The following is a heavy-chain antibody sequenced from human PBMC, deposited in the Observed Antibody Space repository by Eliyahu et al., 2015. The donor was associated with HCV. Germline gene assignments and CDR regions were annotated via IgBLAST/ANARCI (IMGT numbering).Heavy chain of an antibody. D-gene: IGHD3-22*01. V-gene: IGHV5-51*03. Sequence: EVQLVQSGAEVKKPGESLTISCKGPGYSFSTYWIAWVRQMPGKGLEWMGIIYPGDSDARYNPSFQGHVTMSIDKSITTAFLQWRSLEASDTAMYYCARISHYYDRRFYGFDVWGPGTMVTVSS. J-gene: IGHJ3*01. CDR1: GYSFSTYW. CDR2: IYPGDSDA. CDR3: ARISHYYDRRFYGFDV.